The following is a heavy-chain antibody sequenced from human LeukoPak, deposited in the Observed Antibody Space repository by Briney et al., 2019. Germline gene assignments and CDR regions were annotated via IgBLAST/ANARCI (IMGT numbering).Heavy chain of an antibody. J-gene: IGHJ2*01. CDR1: GFTFSSYG. D-gene: IGHD1-26*01. CDR2: ISYDGSNK. Sequence: GRSLRLSCAASGFTFSSYGMHWVRQAPGKGLGWGAVISYDGSNKYYADSVKGRFTISRDNSKHTLYLQMHSPRAEDTAVYYCAKVIKAKLNWYFDLWGRGTLVTVSS. CDR3: AKVIKAKLNWYFDL. V-gene: IGHV3-30*18.